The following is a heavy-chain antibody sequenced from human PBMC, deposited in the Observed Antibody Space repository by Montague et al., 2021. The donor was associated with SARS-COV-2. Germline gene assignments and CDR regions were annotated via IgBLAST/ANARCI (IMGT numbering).Heavy chain of an antibody. CDR3: ATVHSSITMFGVVQGYYFDD. CDR2: KYYSASS. J-gene: IGHJ4*02. CDR1: GASISSRSYY. V-gene: IGHV4-39*01. D-gene: IGHD3-3*01. Sequence: SETLSLTCTVSGASISSRSYYWVWLRPPPGLELEWIRFKYYSASSYSTLTLKITVTIYGATSKFQFSLKLSSVTAADTAVYYCATVHSSITMFGVVQGYYFDDWGQGTLVTVSS.